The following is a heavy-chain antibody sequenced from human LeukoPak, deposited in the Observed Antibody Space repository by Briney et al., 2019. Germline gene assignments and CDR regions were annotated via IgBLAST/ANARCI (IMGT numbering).Heavy chain of an antibody. V-gene: IGHV1-3*01. CDR1: GYTFTSYY. Sequence: ASVKVSCKASGYTFTSYYMHWVRQAPGQRLEWMGWINAGNGNTKYSQKFQGRVTITRDTSASTAYMELSSLRSEDTAVHYCASELSGYSSGWYYWGQGTLVTVSS. J-gene: IGHJ4*02. CDR3: ASELSGYSSGWYY. D-gene: IGHD6-19*01. CDR2: INAGNGNT.